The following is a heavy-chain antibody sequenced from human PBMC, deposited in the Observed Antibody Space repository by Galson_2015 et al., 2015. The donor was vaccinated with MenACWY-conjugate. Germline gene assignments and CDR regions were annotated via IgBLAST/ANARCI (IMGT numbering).Heavy chain of an antibody. Sequence: SLRLSCAASGFTFSSYAMHWVRQAPCKGLEWVAVISYDGSNKYYADSVKGRFTISRDNSKNTLYLQMNSLRAEDTAVYYCARDGYSSNYGYKRFDYWGQGTLVTVSS. J-gene: IGHJ4*02. CDR2: ISYDGSNK. V-gene: IGHV3-30*04. CDR3: ARDGYSSNYGYKRFDY. CDR1: GFTFSSYA. D-gene: IGHD6-13*01.